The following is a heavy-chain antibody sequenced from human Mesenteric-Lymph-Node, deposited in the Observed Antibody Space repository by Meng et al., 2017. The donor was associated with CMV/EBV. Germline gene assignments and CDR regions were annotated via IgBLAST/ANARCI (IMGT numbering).Heavy chain of an antibody. Sequence: SETLSLTCSVSGGSVSSGSYFWSWIRQPPGKGLEWFGHIFYSGSATYNPSLKSRVTMSVDTSKNQFSLKLSSVTAADTAVYYCARSPSVWHFDLWGRGTLVTVSS. J-gene: IGHJ2*01. CDR3: ARSPSVWHFDL. V-gene: IGHV4-61*01. CDR1: GGSVSSGSYF. CDR2: IFYSGSA.